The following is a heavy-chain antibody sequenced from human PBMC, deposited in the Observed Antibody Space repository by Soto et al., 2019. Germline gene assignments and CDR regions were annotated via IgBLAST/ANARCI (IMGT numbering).Heavy chain of an antibody. V-gene: IGHV3-48*02. Sequence: EVQLVESGGGLVQPGGSLRLSCAASGFTFNSYSMTWVRQAPGKGLEWLSFISSTSGTIYYADSVKGRFTISRDNATNSLYRQMNSLRDEDTAVYYCARLSVRYCSGGSCSQLDYWGQGPLVTVSS. D-gene: IGHD2-15*01. CDR2: ISSTSGTI. CDR3: ARLSVRYCSGGSCSQLDY. CDR1: GFTFNSYS. J-gene: IGHJ4*02.